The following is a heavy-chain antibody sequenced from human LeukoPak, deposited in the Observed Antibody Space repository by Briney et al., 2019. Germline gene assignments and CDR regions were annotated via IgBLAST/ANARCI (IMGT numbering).Heavy chain of an antibody. CDR1: GGSMSTYY. Sequence: SETLTLTCTVSGGSMSTYYWSWIRQPPGKGLEWIGYICDSGYTHYNPSLKSRVSISLDTSKSQFSLNLSSVTAADTAVYYCATRAFGGVIAANWFAPWRQGTLVTVSS. CDR2: ICDSGYT. D-gene: IGHD3-16*02. J-gene: IGHJ5*02. V-gene: IGHV4-59*08. CDR3: ATRAFGGVIAANWFAP.